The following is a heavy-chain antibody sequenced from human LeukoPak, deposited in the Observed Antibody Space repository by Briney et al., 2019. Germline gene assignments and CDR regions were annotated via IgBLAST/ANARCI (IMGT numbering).Heavy chain of an antibody. CDR2: IYTSGST. J-gene: IGHJ4*02. V-gene: IGHV4-61*02. Sequence: PSETLSLTCTVSGGSISSGSYYWSWIRQPAGKGLEWIGRIYTSGSTNYNPSLKSRVTISVDTSKNQFSLKLSSVTAADTAVYYCARERRDGYNLRIDYWGQGTLVTVSS. CDR3: ARERRDGYNLRIDY. D-gene: IGHD5-24*01. CDR1: GGSISSGSYY.